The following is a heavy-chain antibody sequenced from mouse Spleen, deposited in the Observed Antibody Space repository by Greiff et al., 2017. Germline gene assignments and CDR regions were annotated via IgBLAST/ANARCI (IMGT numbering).Heavy chain of an antibody. V-gene: IGHV1-54*01. J-gene: IGHJ1*01. Sequence: QVHVKQSGAELVRPGTSVKVSCKASGYAFTNYLIEWVKQRPGQGLEWIGVINPGSGGTNYNEKFKGKATLTADKSSSTAYMQLSSLTSDDSAVYFCARSYDGYPHWYFDVWGAGTTVTVPS. D-gene: IGHD2-3*01. CDR3: ARSYDGYPHWYFDV. CDR1: GYAFTNYL. CDR2: INPGSGGT.